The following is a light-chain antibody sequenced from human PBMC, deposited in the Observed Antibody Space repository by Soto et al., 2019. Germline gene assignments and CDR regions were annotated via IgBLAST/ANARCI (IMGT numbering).Light chain of an antibody. Sequence: IVLTQSPGTLSLSPGERATLSCGASQSVTNNFLAWYQQKPGQAPRLLIYGASSRATGVPDRFSGSGSGTDFTLTISRLEPGDFAVYYCQQYGNPLFNFGPGTKVDIK. CDR1: QSVTNNF. CDR2: GAS. J-gene: IGKJ3*01. V-gene: IGKV3-20*01. CDR3: QQYGNPLFN.